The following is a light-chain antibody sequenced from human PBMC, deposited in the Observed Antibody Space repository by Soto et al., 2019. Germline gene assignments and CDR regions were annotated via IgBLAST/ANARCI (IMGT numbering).Light chain of an antibody. CDR2: FGS. J-gene: IGKJ1*01. CDR1: QILLYNNTYNY. Sequence: EIVMTQSPLTLPVTPVDPASISFRSSQILLYNNTYNYLDWYVQKPGQSPQLLIYFGSNRAPGVPDRFSGSGSGTEFTLTISSLQPDDFATYYCQQYNSYSRTFGQGTKVDIK. V-gene: IGKV2-28*01. CDR3: QQYNSYSRT.